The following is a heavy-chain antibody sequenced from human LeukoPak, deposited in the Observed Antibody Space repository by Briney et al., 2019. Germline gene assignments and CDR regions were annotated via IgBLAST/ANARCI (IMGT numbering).Heavy chain of an antibody. D-gene: IGHD2-21*01. CDR1: GFTFSSYS. V-gene: IGHV3-48*02. J-gene: IGHJ4*02. CDR2: ISSSSTI. Sequence: GGSLRLSCAASGFTFSSYSMNWVRQAPGKGLEWVSYISSSSTIYYADSVKGRFTISRDNAKNSLYLQMNSLRDEDTAVYYCARDREVIADYWGQGTLVTVSS. CDR3: ARDREVIADY.